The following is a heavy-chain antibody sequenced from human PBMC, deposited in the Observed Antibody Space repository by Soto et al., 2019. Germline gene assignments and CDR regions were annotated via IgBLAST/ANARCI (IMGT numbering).Heavy chain of an antibody. CDR1: GFTFSDYY. Sequence: GGSLRLSCAASGFTFSDYYMNWIRQAPGKGLERVSYISSSSTYTSYTNYTDSVKGRFTISRDNAKNSLYLHMNSLRAEDTAVYYCAKDLSRDSSGYWGQYYYYGMDVWGQGTTVTVSS. CDR3: AKDLSRDSSGYWGQYYYYGMDV. D-gene: IGHD3-22*01. CDR2: ISSSSTYTSYT. J-gene: IGHJ6*02. V-gene: IGHV3-11*06.